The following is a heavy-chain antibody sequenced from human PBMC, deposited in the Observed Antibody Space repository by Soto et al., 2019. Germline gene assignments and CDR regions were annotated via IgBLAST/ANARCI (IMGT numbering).Heavy chain of an antibody. CDR1: GFTVGNNY. D-gene: IGHD3-10*01. CDR3: XXXXXXSGXXXNSFGY. V-gene: IGHV3-53*01. CDR2: IYSTGTT. Sequence: EVQLVESGGGLIQPGGSLKLSCAASGFTVGNNYMSWVRQAXGKGLEWVSLIYSTGTTKYADSVKGRFTVSRDNAKNTLXXXXXXXXXXXXXXXXXXXXXXXSGXXXNSFGYWGQGTLVTVSS. J-gene: IGHJ4*02.